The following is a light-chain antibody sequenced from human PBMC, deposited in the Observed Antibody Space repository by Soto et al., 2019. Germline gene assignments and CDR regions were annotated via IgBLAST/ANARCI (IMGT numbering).Light chain of an antibody. Sequence: DVVMTQSPLSLPVTLGQPASISCRSSQSLVYSDGYAYLSWFQQRPGQSPRRLIYMASKRDSGVPARFSGSGSGTDFTLQINRVEAEDVGVYYCMQGPHWPPTFGRGTRVEIK. CDR2: MAS. J-gene: IGKJ1*01. V-gene: IGKV2-30*01. CDR1: QSLVYSDGYAY. CDR3: MQGPHWPPT.